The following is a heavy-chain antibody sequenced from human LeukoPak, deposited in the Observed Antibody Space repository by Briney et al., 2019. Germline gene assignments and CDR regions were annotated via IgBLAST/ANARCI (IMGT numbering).Heavy chain of an antibody. Sequence: GGSLRLSCAASGFTFSSYSMNWVRQAPGKGLEWVSYISGRSSAIYYADSVGGRFTISRDNAKNSLYLQMNSLREEDTAVYYCARGGRPGDYWGQGTLVTVSS. V-gene: IGHV3-48*02. CDR2: ISGRSSAI. CDR3: ARGGRPGDY. CDR1: GFTFSSYS. J-gene: IGHJ4*02. D-gene: IGHD1-26*01.